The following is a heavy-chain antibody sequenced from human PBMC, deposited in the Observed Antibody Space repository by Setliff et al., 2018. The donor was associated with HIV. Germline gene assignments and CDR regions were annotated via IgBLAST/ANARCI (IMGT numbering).Heavy chain of an antibody. CDR1: GASSSYF. CDR2: INHSGTT. D-gene: IGHD6-13*01. Sequence: SETLSLTCTVSGASSSYFWTWIRQTPDKGLEWIGDINHSGTTNYNLSLKSRTTLSLDTSKNQLSLKLTSVVAADTGLYFCARGRDASTWYLSHFYSYYYLDVWGNGTTVTVSS. J-gene: IGHJ6*03. CDR3: ARGRDASTWYLSHFYSYYYLDV. V-gene: IGHV4-34*01.